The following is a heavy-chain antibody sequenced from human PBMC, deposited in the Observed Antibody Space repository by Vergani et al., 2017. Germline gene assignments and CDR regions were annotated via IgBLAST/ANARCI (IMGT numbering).Heavy chain of an antibody. CDR3: ATWAELRFLEWLSSDY. CDR2: IKQDGSEK. CDR1: GFTFSSYW. J-gene: IGHJ4*02. D-gene: IGHD3-3*01. Sequence: EVQLVESGGGLVQPGGSLRLSCAASGFTFSSYWMSWVRQAPGKGLEWVANIKQDGSEKNYVDSVKGRFTISRDNAKNSLYLQMNSLRAEDTAVYYCATWAELRFLEWLSSDYWGQGTLVTVSS. V-gene: IGHV3-7*01.